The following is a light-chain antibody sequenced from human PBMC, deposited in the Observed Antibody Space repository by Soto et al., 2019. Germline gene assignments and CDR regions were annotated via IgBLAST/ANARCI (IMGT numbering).Light chain of an antibody. CDR2: GAS. V-gene: IGKV1-39*01. J-gene: IGKJ5*01. CDR1: QSIDTY. CDR3: QQSYSTTIT. Sequence: IQMTQSPPSVPAFVGDRVTITCRASQSIDTYLNWYHQKPGRAPELLIYGASTLHSGVPSRFSGSGSGTDFTLTISSLQPEDIGTYYCQQSYSTTITFGQGTRLAIK.